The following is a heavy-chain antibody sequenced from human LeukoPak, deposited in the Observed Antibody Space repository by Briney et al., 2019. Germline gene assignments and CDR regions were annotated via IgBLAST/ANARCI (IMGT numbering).Heavy chain of an antibody. CDR2: INHSGST. Sequence: SETLSLTCTVSGGSISSSSYYWSWIRQPPGKGLEWIGEINHSGSTNYNPSLKSRVTISVDTSKNQFSLKLSSVTAADTAVYYCARGSWWELLGAFDIWGQGTMVTVSS. CDR3: ARGSWWELLGAFDI. D-gene: IGHD1-26*01. V-gene: IGHV4-39*07. CDR1: GGSISSSSYY. J-gene: IGHJ3*02.